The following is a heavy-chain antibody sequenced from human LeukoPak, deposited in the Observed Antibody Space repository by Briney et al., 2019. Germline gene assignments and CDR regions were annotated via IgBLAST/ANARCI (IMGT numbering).Heavy chain of an antibody. Sequence: GGSLRLSCAASGFTVSSNYMSWVRQAPGKGLEWVSVIYSGGSTYYADSVKGRFTISRDNSKNTLYLQMNSLRAEDTAVYYCARAFRSWYKAYYYYYMDVWGKGTTVTVSS. CDR1: GFTVSSNY. CDR3: ARAFRSWYKAYYYYYMDV. V-gene: IGHV3-66*01. J-gene: IGHJ6*03. D-gene: IGHD6-13*01. CDR2: IYSGGST.